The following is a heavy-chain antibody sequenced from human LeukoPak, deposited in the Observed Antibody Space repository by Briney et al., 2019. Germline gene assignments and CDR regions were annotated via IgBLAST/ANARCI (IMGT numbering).Heavy chain of an antibody. Sequence: SETLSLTCSVSADSISPYYWSWIRQSPGKGVEWIGYIYYSGSTDYNPSLRSRVTMSVDTSKNQFSLRLSSVTAADTAIYYCAREGPYDDSGYYNTFDVWGQGIMVSVSS. CDR3: AREGPYDDSGYYNTFDV. V-gene: IGHV4-59*01. CDR2: IYYSGST. CDR1: ADSISPYY. J-gene: IGHJ3*01. D-gene: IGHD3-22*01.